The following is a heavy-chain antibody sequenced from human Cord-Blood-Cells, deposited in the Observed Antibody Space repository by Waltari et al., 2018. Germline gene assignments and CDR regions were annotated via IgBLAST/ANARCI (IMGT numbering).Heavy chain of an antibody. D-gene: IGHD2-15*01. Sequence: QVQLQESGPGLVKPSQTLSLTCTVSGGSISSGDYYWSWIRQPPGKGLEWIWYIYYSVSPYYNPSLKSRVTIAVDTSKNQFCLKLSAVTAADTAVYYCARGRECSGGSCYFDYWGQGTLVTVSS. CDR3: ARGRECSGGSCYFDY. V-gene: IGHV4-30-4*08. CDR2: IYYSVSP. CDR1: GGSISSGDYY. J-gene: IGHJ4*02.